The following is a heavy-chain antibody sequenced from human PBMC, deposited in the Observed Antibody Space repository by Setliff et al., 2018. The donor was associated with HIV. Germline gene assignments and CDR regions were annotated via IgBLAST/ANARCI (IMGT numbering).Heavy chain of an antibody. J-gene: IGHJ4*02. CDR1: GDSISSYS. D-gene: IGHD3-10*01. CDR3: ARAYFGSGIYY. V-gene: IGHV4-4*08. Sequence: SETLFLTCTVSGDSISSYSWNWIRQSPGGGLEWIGRIYTSGSTNYNPSLKSRVTISVDTSKNQFSLKLSSVTAADTAVYYCARAYFGSGIYYWGQGTLVTVSS. CDR2: IYTSGST.